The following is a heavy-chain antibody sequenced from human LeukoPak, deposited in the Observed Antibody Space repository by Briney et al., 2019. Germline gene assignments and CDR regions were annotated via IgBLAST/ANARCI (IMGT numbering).Heavy chain of an antibody. Sequence: ASVKVSCKASGYTFTSYDINWVRQATGQGLEWMGWMNPNSGNTGYAQKFQGRVTMTRNTSISTAYMELSSLRSEDTAVYYCARGPIALYYYDSSGYYPDENWFDPWGQGTLVTVSS. D-gene: IGHD3-22*01. CDR1: GYTFTSYD. CDR3: ARGPIALYYYDSSGYYPDENWFDP. CDR2: MNPNSGNT. V-gene: IGHV1-8*01. J-gene: IGHJ5*02.